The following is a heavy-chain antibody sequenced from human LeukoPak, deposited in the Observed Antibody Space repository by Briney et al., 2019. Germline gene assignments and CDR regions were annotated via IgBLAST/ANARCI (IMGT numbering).Heavy chain of an antibody. Sequence: GGSLRLSCAASGFTFSSYEMTWVRQAPGKGLEWVSYISSSGSTIYYADSVKGRFTISRDNAKNSLYLQMNSLRAEDTAVYYCARELYGSGSYYNNWFDPWGQGTLVTVSS. V-gene: IGHV3-48*03. CDR3: ARELYGSGSYYNNWFDP. J-gene: IGHJ5*02. D-gene: IGHD3-10*01. CDR1: GFTFSSYE. CDR2: ISSSGSTI.